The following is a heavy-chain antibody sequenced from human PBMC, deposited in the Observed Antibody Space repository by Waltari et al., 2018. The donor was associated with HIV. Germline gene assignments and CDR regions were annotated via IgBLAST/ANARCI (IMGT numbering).Heavy chain of an antibody. D-gene: IGHD1-26*01. CDR3: ARDGSSYYGLDY. V-gene: IGHV3-48*03. CDR1: GFTFVTYE. J-gene: IGHJ4*02. Sequence: EVQVVESGGGLVQPGGSWRLSGAASGFTFVTYEMNWVRQAPGKGLEWVSYISSSGSTIYYADSVKGRFTISRDNAKNSLYLQMNSLRAEDTAVYFCARDGSSYYGLDYWGRGTLVTVSS. CDR2: ISSSGSTI.